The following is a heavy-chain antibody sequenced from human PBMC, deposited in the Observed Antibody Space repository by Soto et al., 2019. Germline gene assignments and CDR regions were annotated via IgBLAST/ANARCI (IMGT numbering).Heavy chain of an antibody. D-gene: IGHD3-3*01. V-gene: IGHV5-10-1*01. J-gene: IGHJ4*02. CDR3: ARHRYYEFRGEYYFDY. CDR2: IDPSDSYT. Sequence: PGESLKISCKASGYSFTSYWISWVRQMPGKGLDWMGRIDPSDSYTNYSPSFQGHVTISADKSISTAYLQWSSLKASDTAMYYCARHRYYEFRGEYYFDYWGQGTLVTVSS. CDR1: GYSFTSYW.